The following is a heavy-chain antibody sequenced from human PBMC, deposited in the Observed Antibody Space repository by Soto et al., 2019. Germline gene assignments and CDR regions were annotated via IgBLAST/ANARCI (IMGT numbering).Heavy chain of an antibody. CDR1: GGTFSSYA. V-gene: IGHV1-69*12. J-gene: IGHJ6*02. Sequence: QVQLVQSGAAVKKPGSSVKVSCKASGGTFSSYAISWVRQAPGQGLEWMGGIIPIFGTANYAQKFQGRVTITADESTSTAYMELSSLRSEDTAVYYCARSGGRREAARPYYYYGMDVWGQGTTVTVSS. CDR2: IIPIFGTA. CDR3: ARSGGRREAARPYYYYGMDV. D-gene: IGHD6-6*01.